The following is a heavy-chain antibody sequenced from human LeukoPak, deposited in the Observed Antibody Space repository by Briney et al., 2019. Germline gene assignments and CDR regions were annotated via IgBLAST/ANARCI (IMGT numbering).Heavy chain of an antibody. CDR2: MYYSGST. J-gene: IGHJ5*02. V-gene: IGHV4-39*07. CDR1: GGSISSSGYY. D-gene: IGHD6-19*01. Sequence: SETLSLTCTVSGGSISSSGYYWGWIRQPPGKGLEWIGSMYYSGSTYYNPSLKSRVTISVDTSKNHFSLKLSSVTAADTAVYYCARCVAGRNSDWFDPWGQGTLVTVSS. CDR3: ARCVAGRNSDWFDP.